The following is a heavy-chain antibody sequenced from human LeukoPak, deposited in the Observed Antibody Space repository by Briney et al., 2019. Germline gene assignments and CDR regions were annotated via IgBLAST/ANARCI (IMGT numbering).Heavy chain of an antibody. J-gene: IGHJ4*02. Sequence: PSETLSLTCTVSGDSISSSGYYWAWIRQPPGKGLEWIGNIYYNGDTYYNPSLKSRVTISVDTSENHFSLRLISVTAADTAVYYCATHLGSGTYNAPFDYWGQGILVTVSS. V-gene: IGHV4-39*01. CDR1: GDSISSSGYY. D-gene: IGHD3-10*01. CDR2: IYYNGDT. CDR3: ATHLGSGTYNAPFDY.